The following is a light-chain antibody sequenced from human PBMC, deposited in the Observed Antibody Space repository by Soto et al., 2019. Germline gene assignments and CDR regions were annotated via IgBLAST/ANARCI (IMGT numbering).Light chain of an antibody. CDR3: QQYYTYPWT. J-gene: IGKJ1*01. Sequence: DIQMTQSPSTLSASVGDRVTITCRASQSISGWLAWYQQRPGKAPKLLIYKASNLESGVPSRFSGSGSGTELTLTISSLHPDDFATYYCQQYYTYPWTFGPGTKVEIK. V-gene: IGKV1-5*03. CDR1: QSISGW. CDR2: KAS.